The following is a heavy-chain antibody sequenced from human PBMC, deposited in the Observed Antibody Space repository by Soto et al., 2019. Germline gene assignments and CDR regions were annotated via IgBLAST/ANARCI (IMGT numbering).Heavy chain of an antibody. CDR1: GFTFSGSA. V-gene: IGHV3-73*01. J-gene: IGHJ6*02. D-gene: IGHD6-19*01. Sequence: LRLSCAASGFTFSGSAMHWVRQASGKGLEWVGRIRSKANSYATAYAASVKGRFTISRDDSKNTAYLQMNSLKTEDTAVYYCTRPLSAVAPPTDYYYGMDVWGQGTLVTVSS. CDR2: IRSKANSYAT. CDR3: TRPLSAVAPPTDYYYGMDV.